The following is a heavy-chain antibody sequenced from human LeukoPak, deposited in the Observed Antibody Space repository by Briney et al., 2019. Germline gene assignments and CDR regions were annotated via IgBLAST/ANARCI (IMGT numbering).Heavy chain of an antibody. CDR3: ARDGPYSSGWYDVAYYGMDV. CDR1: GFTFSNYW. D-gene: IGHD6-19*01. V-gene: IGHV3-7*01. J-gene: IGHJ6*02. Sequence: GGSLRLSCAASGFTFSNYWMSWVRQAPGKGLEWVANIKQDGSEKYYVDSVKGRFTISRDNAKNSLYLQMNSLRVEDTAVYYCARDGPYSSGWYDVAYYGMDVWGQGTTVTVSS. CDR2: IKQDGSEK.